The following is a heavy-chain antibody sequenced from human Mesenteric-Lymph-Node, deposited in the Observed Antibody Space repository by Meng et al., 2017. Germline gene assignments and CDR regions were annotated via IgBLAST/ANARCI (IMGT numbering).Heavy chain of an antibody. Sequence: GGSLRLSCAASGFTFSNFWMNWVRQAPGKGLEWVANIKQDGSEDYYVDSVKGRFTLSRDNAKNSLYLQMNSLRVEDTAVYYCAREYSLDYWGQGTLVTV. CDR3: AREYSLDY. CDR1: GFTFSNFW. D-gene: IGHD2-15*01. CDR2: IKQDGSED. J-gene: IGHJ4*02. V-gene: IGHV3-7*01.